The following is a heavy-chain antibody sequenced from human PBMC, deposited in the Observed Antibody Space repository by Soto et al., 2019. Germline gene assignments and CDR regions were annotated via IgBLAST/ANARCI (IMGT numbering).Heavy chain of an antibody. CDR1: GFTFSSYG. CDR2: IWYDGSNK. V-gene: IGHV3-33*01. D-gene: IGHD3-9*01. Sequence: QVQLVESGGGVVQPGRSLRLSCAASGFTFSSYGMHWVRQTAGKGLEWVAVIWYDGSNKYYADSVKGRFTISRDNSKNTLYLQMNSLRAEDTAVYYCARDRNPYYDILTGYSATLDYWGQGTLVTVTS. J-gene: IGHJ4*02. CDR3: ARDRNPYYDILTGYSATLDY.